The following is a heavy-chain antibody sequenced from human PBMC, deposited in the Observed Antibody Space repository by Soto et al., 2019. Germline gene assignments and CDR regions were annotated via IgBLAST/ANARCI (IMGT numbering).Heavy chain of an antibody. V-gene: IGHV5-10-1*01. CDR1: GFSFTGYW. J-gene: IGHJ4*02. Sequence: EVQLVQSGAEVKTPGESLRISCKGSGFSFTGYWISWVRQMPGKGLEWVGRIDAGDSNTYYSPSFQGHVTMSADTSISTAYLQWSILKASDTAMYYCARHFYGSGTYHLVIEYWGLGTLVTVPS. D-gene: IGHD3-10*01. CDR2: IDAGDSNT. CDR3: ARHFYGSGTYHLVIEY.